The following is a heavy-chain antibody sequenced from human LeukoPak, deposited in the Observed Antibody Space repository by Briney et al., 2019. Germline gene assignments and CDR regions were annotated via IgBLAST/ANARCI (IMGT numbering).Heavy chain of an antibody. CDR2: IDPSDSYT. J-gene: IGHJ4*02. D-gene: IGHD6-19*01. CDR1: GYSFTSYW. CDR3: ARPGIAVAGPDY. V-gene: IGHV5-10-1*01. Sequence: GASLQISCKGSGYSFTSYWISWVRQMPGKGLEWMGRIDPSDSYTNYSPSFQGHVTISADKSISTAYLQWSSLKASDTAMYYCARPGIAVAGPDYWGQGTLVTVSS.